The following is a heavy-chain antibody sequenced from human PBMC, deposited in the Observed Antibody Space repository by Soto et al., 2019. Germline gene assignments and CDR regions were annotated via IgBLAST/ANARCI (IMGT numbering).Heavy chain of an antibody. Sequence: GASVKVSCKVSGYTLTELSMHWVRQAPGKGLEWMGGFDPEDGETIYAQKFQGRVTMTEDTSTDTAYMEPSSLRSEDTAVYYCATAGVTGTTQGYYYYYGMDVWGQGTTVTVSS. CDR1: GYTLTELS. CDR2: FDPEDGET. CDR3: ATAGVTGTTQGYYYYYGMDV. J-gene: IGHJ6*02. D-gene: IGHD1-7*01. V-gene: IGHV1-24*01.